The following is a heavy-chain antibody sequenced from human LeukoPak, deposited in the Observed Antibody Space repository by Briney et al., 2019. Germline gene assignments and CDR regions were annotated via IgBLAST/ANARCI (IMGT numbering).Heavy chain of an antibody. CDR3: ARVVGIAVAEYYFDY. CDR1: GGTFSSYA. D-gene: IGHD6-19*01. V-gene: IGHV1-69*01. Sequence: SVKVSCKASGGTFSSYAISWVRQAPGQGLEWMGGIIPIFGTANYAQKFQGRVTITADESTSTAYMELSSLRSEDTAVYYCARVVGIAVAEYYFDYWGQGTLVTV. CDR2: IIPIFGTA. J-gene: IGHJ4*02.